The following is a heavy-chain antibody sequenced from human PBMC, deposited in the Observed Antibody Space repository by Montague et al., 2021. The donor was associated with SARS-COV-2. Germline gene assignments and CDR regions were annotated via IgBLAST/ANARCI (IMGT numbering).Heavy chain of an antibody. Sequence: QSGAEVKKAGESLKISCMGSGYAFGMHWIGWVHQKPGKGLEWMGIIYPGDGDTKYSPAFQGQVTISADRSTKTAYLQWSSLKSSDTGMYFCARIATDIIGPFDIWGQGTMVIVSS. J-gene: IGHJ3*02. CDR2: IYPGDGDT. CDR1: GYAFGMHW. CDR3: ARIATDIIGPFDI. V-gene: IGHV5-51*07. D-gene: IGHD3-16*02.